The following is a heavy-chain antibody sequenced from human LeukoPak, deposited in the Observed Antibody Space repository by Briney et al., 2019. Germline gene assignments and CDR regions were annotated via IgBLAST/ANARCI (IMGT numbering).Heavy chain of an antibody. CDR2: IGGRDDKT. D-gene: IGHD3-3*01. V-gene: IGHV3-23*01. Sequence: GGSLRLSCEASGFTLPGHTMTWLRQAPGKGLEWVSIIGGRDDKTYYADSVKGRFTISRDNPRNILHLQLNSLRAEDTAVYYCAKDPNPLYDFWTGYKWGQGTLVTVSS. CDR1: GFTLPGHT. CDR3: AKDPNPLYDFWTGYK. J-gene: IGHJ4*02.